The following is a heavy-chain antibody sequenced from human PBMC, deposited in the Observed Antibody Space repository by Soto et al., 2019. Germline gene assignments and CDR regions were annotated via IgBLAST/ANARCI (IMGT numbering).Heavy chain of an antibody. D-gene: IGHD6-19*01. CDR3: VRGEHSGWYDSGAFHY. CDR1: EFTFSIYS. Sequence: EVQLVESGGGLVQPGGSLRLSCAASEFTFSIYSMNWVRQAPGKGLEWVSYISRSSAIMYYADSVKGRFTISRDNAKSSLYLQMNSLRAEDTAGYFCVRGEHSGWYDSGAFHYWGQGTLVTVSS. V-gene: IGHV3-48*01. CDR2: ISRSSAIM. J-gene: IGHJ4*02.